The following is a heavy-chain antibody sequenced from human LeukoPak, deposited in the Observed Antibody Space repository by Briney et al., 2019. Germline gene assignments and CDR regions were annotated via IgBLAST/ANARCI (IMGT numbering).Heavy chain of an antibody. J-gene: IGHJ4*02. D-gene: IGHD6-13*01. V-gene: IGHV4-39*07. CDR3: ARLSQSTSWYDDY. CDR1: GGSISSSSYY. Sequence: SETLSLTCTVSGGSISSSSYYWGWIRQPPGKGLEWIGSIYYSGSTFYNPSLTSRVTLSVDTSKNQFSLELSSVTAADTAVYYCARLSQSTSWYDDYWGQGTLVTVSS. CDR2: IYYSGST.